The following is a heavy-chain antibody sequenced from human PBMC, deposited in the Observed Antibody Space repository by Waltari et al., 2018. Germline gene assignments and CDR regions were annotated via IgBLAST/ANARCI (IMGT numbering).Heavy chain of an antibody. V-gene: IGHV2-5*02. J-gene: IGHJ5*02. CDR3: AHRRSQGGGSPNWFDP. CDR1: GFSLSTSGVG. CDR2: IYWDDDK. D-gene: IGHD2-15*01. Sequence: QITLKESGPTLVKPTQTLTLTCTFSGFSLSTSGVGVGWIRHPTGKALEWLALIYWDDDKRYSPSLKSRLTITKDTSKNQVVLTMTNMDPVDTATYYCAHRRSQGGGSPNWFDPWGQGTLVTVSS.